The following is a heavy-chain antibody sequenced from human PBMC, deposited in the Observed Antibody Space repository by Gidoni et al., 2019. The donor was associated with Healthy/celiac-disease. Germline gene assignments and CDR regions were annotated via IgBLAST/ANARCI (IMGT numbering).Heavy chain of an antibody. Sequence: EVQLVESGGGLVQPGRSLRLSCAASGFTFADYAMHWVRQAPGTGLEWVSGISWNSGSIGYADSVKGRFTISRDNAKNSLYLQMNSLRAEDTALYYCAKDEGTTVTTYFDYWGQGTLVTVSS. CDR3: AKDEGTTVTTYFDY. J-gene: IGHJ4*02. D-gene: IGHD4-17*01. CDR1: GFTFADYA. CDR2: ISWNSGSI. V-gene: IGHV3-9*01.